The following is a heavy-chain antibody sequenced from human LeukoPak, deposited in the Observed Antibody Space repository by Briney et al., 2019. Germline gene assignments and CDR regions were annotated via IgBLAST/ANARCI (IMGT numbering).Heavy chain of an antibody. CDR2: IYSSGAT. V-gene: IGHV4-4*07. CDR1: GGSISVQY. CDR3: ARDRGTNNWFDP. J-gene: IGHJ5*02. D-gene: IGHD3-10*01. Sequence: PSETLSLTCTVSGGSISVQYWSWIWQSAGKGLEWIGRIYSSGATNYNPSLKSRVTMSVDMSKNQFSLKLNSVTAADTAVYFCARDRGTNNWFDPWGQGTLVTVSS.